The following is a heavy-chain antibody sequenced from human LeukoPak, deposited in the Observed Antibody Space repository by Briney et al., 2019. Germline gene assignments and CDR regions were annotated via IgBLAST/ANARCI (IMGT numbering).Heavy chain of an antibody. CDR3: ARDPRTYYDFWSGQEIPPNVVFDY. Sequence: ASVKVSCKASGYTFTSYDINWVRQATGQGLEWMGWISAYNGNTNYAQRLQGRVTMTTDTSTSTAYMELRSLRSDDMAVYYCARDPRTYYDFWSGQEIPPNVVFDYWGQGTLVTVSS. CDR2: ISAYNGNT. V-gene: IGHV1-18*03. CDR1: GYTFTSYD. D-gene: IGHD3-3*01. J-gene: IGHJ4*02.